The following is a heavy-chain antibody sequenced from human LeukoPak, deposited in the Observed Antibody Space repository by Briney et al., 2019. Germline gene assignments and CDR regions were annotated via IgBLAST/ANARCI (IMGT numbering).Heavy chain of an antibody. CDR2: IYYTGRT. CDR1: GGSINSYH. V-gene: IGHV4-59*01. CDR3: ARGPMQPTGLYYVDYFDY. D-gene: IGHD1-26*01. J-gene: IGHJ4*02. Sequence: PSETLSLTCSVSGGSINSYHWSWIRQPRGNGLEWIGDIYYTGRTNYNPSLLSRVTISLDTSKNQFSLRLNSVTAADTAVYYCARGPMQPTGLYYVDYFDYWGQGTLVTVSS.